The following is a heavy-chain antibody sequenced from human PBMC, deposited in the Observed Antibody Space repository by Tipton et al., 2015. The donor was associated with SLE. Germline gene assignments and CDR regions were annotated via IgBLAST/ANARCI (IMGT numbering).Heavy chain of an antibody. CDR2: INHSGSI. J-gene: IGHJ4*02. V-gene: IGHV4-34*01. D-gene: IGHD3-3*01. CDR1: GGSFSGYY. Sequence: TLSLTCAVYGGSFSGYYWSWIRQPPGKGLEWIGEINHSGSINYSPSLKSRVTISVDTSKNQFSLKLSSVTAADTAVYYCARGGYDFWSGPGNYWGQGTLVTVSS. CDR3: ARGGYDFWSGPGNY.